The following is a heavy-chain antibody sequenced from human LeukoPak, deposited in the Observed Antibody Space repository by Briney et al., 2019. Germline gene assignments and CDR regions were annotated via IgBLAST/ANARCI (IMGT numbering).Heavy chain of an antibody. V-gene: IGHV3-33*08. Sequence: PEGSLRLSCATSGFSFTDYPMNWVPQAPGKGLEWVAVIWYDGSNKYYADSVKGRFTISRDNSKNTLYLQMNSLRAEDTAVYYCARDRNYGDYYFDYWGQGTLVTVSS. CDR3: ARDRNYGDYYFDY. J-gene: IGHJ4*02. CDR1: GFSFTDYP. D-gene: IGHD4-17*01. CDR2: IWYDGSNK.